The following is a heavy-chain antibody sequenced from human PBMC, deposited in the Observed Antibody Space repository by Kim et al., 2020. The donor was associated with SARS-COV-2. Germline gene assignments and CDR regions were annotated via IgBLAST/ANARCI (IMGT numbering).Heavy chain of an antibody. Sequence: SETLSLTCAVYGGSFSGYYWSWIRQPPGKGLEWIGEINHSGSTNYNPSLKSRVTISVDTSKNQFSLKLSSVTAADTAVYYCARGGDIVVVVAATYADYWGQGTLVTVSS. J-gene: IGHJ4*02. V-gene: IGHV4-34*01. D-gene: IGHD2-15*01. CDR2: INHSGST. CDR1: GGSFSGYY. CDR3: ARGGDIVVVVAATYADY.